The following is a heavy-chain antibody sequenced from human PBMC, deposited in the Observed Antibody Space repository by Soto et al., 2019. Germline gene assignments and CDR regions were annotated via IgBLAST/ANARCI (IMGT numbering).Heavy chain of an antibody. CDR2: IIPIFGTT. CDR3: ARESNYGGNSGVRNYYYGMDV. CDR1: GGTFSSYA. J-gene: IGHJ6*02. Sequence: SVKVSCKASGGTFSSYAISWVRQAPGQGLEWMGRIIPIFGTTSYAQKFQGRVTMTADTSTSTAYMELSSLRSEDTAVYYCARESNYGGNSGVRNYYYGMDVWGQGTTVTVSS. D-gene: IGHD4-17*01. V-gene: IGHV1-69*06.